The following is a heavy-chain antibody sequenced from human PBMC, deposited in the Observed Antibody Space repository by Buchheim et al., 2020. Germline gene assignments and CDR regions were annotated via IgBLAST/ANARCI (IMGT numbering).Heavy chain of an antibody. J-gene: IGHJ6*02. Sequence: QVQLVQSGAEVKKPGSSVKVSCKASGGTFSSYAISWVRQAPGQGLEWMGGIIPIFGTANYAQKFQGRVTIPADESTSTAYMELSSLRSEDTAVYYCARMVAARPDLLGYYYGMDVWGQGTT. CDR1: GGTFSSYA. D-gene: IGHD6-6*01. V-gene: IGHV1-69*12. CDR2: IIPIFGTA. CDR3: ARMVAARPDLLGYYYGMDV.